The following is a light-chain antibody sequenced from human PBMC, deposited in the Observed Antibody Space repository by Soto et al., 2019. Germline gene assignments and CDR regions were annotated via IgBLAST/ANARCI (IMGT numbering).Light chain of an antibody. V-gene: IGKV3D-20*02. Sequence: EIVLSQSPGTLSLSPGERATLSCRASQSVSSSYLAWHQQKPGQAPRLLIYGASTRATGLPARFSGSGSGREFTRTISSLEPEDFAFYYCQQRNSWPLTFGGGTKVDIK. CDR2: GAS. J-gene: IGKJ4*01. CDR1: QSVSSSY. CDR3: QQRNSWPLT.